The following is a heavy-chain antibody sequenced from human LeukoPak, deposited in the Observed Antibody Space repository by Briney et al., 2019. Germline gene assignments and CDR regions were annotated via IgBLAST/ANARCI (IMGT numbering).Heavy chain of an antibody. V-gene: IGHV1-46*01. D-gene: IGHD3-22*01. Sequence: ASVKVSCKASGYTFTSYDMNWVRQAPGQGHEWMGMINPSGGSTSYAQKFQGRVTVTRDTSTSTVYMELSSLRSEDTAVYYCARGSINYNSGGYYDNPPLDYWGQGTLVTVSS. CDR3: ARGSINYNSGGYYDNPPLDY. J-gene: IGHJ4*02. CDR1: GYTFTSYD. CDR2: INPSGGST.